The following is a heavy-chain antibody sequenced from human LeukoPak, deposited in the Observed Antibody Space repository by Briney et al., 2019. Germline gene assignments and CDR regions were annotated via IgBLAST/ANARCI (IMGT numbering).Heavy chain of an antibody. CDR2: IGGSGGTT. J-gene: IGHJ4*02. CDR3: AQHMSRPSHPFDY. Sequence: PGGSLRHSCAPSGFIFRNYVMSCVPAAPEKRLGWGSGIGGSGGTTYYVDSLKGRFTISRDNSNNPLYLQMNSLRAEDTAVYYCAQHMSRPSHPFDYWGQGALVTVSS. V-gene: IGHV3-23*01. CDR1: GFIFRNYV. D-gene: IGHD5/OR15-5a*01.